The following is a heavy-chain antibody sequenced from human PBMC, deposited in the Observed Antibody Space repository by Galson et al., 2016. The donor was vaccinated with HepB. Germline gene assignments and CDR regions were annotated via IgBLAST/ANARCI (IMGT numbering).Heavy chain of an antibody. J-gene: IGHJ6*02. Sequence: SVKVSCKASGYTFTSRGISWVRQAPGQGLEWMGWISAYDGHTNYGQKLQDRLTMTTDTSTSTAYMELRSLRSDDTAVYYCARDPGARNGMNVWGQGTTVTVSS. D-gene: IGHD3-10*01. CDR1: GYTFTSRG. CDR2: ISAYDGHT. V-gene: IGHV1-18*01. CDR3: ARDPGARNGMNV.